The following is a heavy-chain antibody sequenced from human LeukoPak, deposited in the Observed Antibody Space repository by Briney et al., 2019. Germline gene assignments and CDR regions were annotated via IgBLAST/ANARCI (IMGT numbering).Heavy chain of an antibody. V-gene: IGHV3-21*01. CDR2: ISTSSGYI. J-gene: IGHJ4*02. D-gene: IGHD2-2*01. CDR1: GFTFSIYE. CDR3: ARDEFSSSPGYFDY. Sequence: GGSLRLSCAASGFTFSIYEMNWVRQAPGKALEWVSSISTSSGYIHYADSVKGRFTISRDNAKNSLYLQMNSLRAEDTAVYYCARDEFSSSPGYFDYWGQGTLVTVSS.